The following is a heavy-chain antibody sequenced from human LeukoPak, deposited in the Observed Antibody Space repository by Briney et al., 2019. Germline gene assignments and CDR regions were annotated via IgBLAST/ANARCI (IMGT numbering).Heavy chain of an antibody. Sequence: GGSLGLSCAASGFIVSTNYMNWVRQAPGKGLEWVSVLYSGGSTNYADSVRGRFTISRDNSKNTLYLQMNSLRAEDTAVYYCARADMDVWGKGTTVTVSS. J-gene: IGHJ6*03. CDR3: ARADMDV. CDR1: GFIVSTNY. V-gene: IGHV3-66*02. CDR2: LYSGGST.